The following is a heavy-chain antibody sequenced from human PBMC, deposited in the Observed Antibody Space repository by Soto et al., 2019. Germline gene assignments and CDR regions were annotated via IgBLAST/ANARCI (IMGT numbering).Heavy chain of an antibody. Sequence: GGSLRLSCTASGFTFSNYYMNWVRQAPGKGLEWVSSISSSSSYIYYADSMKGRFTISRDNANNSLYLQMNSLRAEDTAVYYCARSRTGGLYPHKPDFWGQGTLVTVSS. CDR1: GFTFSNYY. J-gene: IGHJ4*02. CDR2: ISSSSSYI. D-gene: IGHD2-2*01. V-gene: IGHV3-21*01. CDR3: ARSRTGGLYPHKPDF.